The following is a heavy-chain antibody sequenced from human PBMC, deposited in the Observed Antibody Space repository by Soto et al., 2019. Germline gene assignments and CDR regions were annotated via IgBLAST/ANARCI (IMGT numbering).Heavy chain of an antibody. CDR3: ARWVLVAGDLLLDYWYFDL. V-gene: IGHV4-59*08. D-gene: IGHD6-19*01. Sequence: SETLSLTCTVSGGSISSYYWSWIRQPPGKGLEWIGYIYYSGSTNYNPSLKSRVTISVDTSKNQFSLKLSSVTAADTAVYYCARWVLVAGDLLLDYWYFDLWGRGTLVTVSS. J-gene: IGHJ2*01. CDR1: GGSISSYY. CDR2: IYYSGST.